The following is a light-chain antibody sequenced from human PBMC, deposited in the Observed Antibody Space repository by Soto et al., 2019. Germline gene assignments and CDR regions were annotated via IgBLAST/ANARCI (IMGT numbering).Light chain of an antibody. J-gene: IGKJ5*01. CDR2: AAS. Sequence: DIQMTQSPSSVSASVGDRVTITCRASQSISSSLAWYQQKPGTVPKLLIYAASSLQSGVPSRFSGSGAGTEFTLSITSLQPEDFGTYYCHQGDSFPITFGQGTRLEI. CDR3: HQGDSFPIT. V-gene: IGKV1-12*01. CDR1: QSISSS.